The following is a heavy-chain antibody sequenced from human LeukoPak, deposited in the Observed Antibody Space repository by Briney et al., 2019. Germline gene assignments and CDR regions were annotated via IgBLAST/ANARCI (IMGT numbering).Heavy chain of an antibody. V-gene: IGHV4-34*01. Sequence: SETLSLTCAVYGGSFSGYYWSWIRQPPGKGLEWIGEINHRGSTNYNPSLKSRVTVSLDTSKNQFSLKLSSVTAADTAVYYCASGYYYRSDYWGQGTLVTVSS. CDR2: INHRGST. CDR1: GGSFSGYY. D-gene: IGHD3-10*01. J-gene: IGHJ4*02. CDR3: ASGYYYRSDY.